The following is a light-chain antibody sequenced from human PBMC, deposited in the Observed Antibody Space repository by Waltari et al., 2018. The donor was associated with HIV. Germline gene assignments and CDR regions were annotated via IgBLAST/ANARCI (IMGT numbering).Light chain of an antibody. Sequence: QSALTQPASVSGSPGQSITISCTGTSSDVGDYNYVSWYQQHPGTAPKLMIYEVSNRPSGVSTRCSGSKSGNTASLTISGLQAEDEADYYCSSYTSGSVVFGGGTKLTVL. CDR2: EVS. J-gene: IGLJ2*01. CDR3: SSYTSGSVV. CDR1: SSDVGDYNY. V-gene: IGLV2-14*01.